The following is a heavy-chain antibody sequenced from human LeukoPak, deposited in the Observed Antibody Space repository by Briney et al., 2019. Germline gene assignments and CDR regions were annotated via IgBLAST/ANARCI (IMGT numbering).Heavy chain of an antibody. D-gene: IGHD4-11*01. J-gene: IGHJ6*02. Sequence: ASVKVSCKASGYTFTNYGINWVRQAPGQGLEWMGWISAYNGNTNYAQKFQGRVTITADESTSTAYMELSSLRSEDTAVYYCARASKGYYYGMDVWGQGTTVTVSS. CDR1: GYTFTNYG. V-gene: IGHV1-18*01. CDR3: ARASKGYYYGMDV. CDR2: ISAYNGNT.